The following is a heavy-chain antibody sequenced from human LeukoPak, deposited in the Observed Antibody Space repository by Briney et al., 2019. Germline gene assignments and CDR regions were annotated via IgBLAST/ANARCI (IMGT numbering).Heavy chain of an antibody. CDR3: AGWSEGYCSSTSCYHWFDP. J-gene: IGHJ5*02. Sequence: SETLSLTCTVSGGSISSYYWSWIRQPPGKGLEWIGYIYTSGSTNYNPSLKSRVTISVATSKNQFSRKLSSVTAADTAVYYCAGWSEGYCSSTSCYHWFDPWGQGTLVTVSS. CDR1: GGSISSYY. CDR2: IYTSGST. D-gene: IGHD2-2*01. V-gene: IGHV4-4*09.